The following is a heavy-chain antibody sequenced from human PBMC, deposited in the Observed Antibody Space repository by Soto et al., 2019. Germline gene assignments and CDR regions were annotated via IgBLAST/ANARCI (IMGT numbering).Heavy chain of an antibody. Sequence: VQASCKASGYTLTSYAMHWVRPAPEQRLEWMGWINAGNGNTKYSQKFQGRVTITRDTSASTAYMELSSLRSEDTAVYYCARKEDYYGSGSYSTNPDYYYYGMDVWGQGTTVTVSS. J-gene: IGHJ6*02. D-gene: IGHD3-10*01. V-gene: IGHV1-3*01. CDR3: ARKEDYYGSGSYSTNPDYYYYGMDV. CDR1: GYTLTSYA. CDR2: INAGNGNT.